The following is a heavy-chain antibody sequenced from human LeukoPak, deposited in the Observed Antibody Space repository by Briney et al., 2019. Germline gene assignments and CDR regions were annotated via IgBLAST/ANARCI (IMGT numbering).Heavy chain of an antibody. CDR2: INTDGSST. Sequence: PGGSLRLSCAASGFTFSSYWMHWVRQAPGKGLVWVSRINTDGSSTSYADSVKGRFTISRDNAKNTLYLQMNSLRAEDTAVYYCAKGPSPVVAAQFDYWGQGSLVTVSS. D-gene: IGHD6-6*01. CDR3: AKGPSPVVAAQFDY. V-gene: IGHV3-74*01. CDR1: GFTFSSYW. J-gene: IGHJ4*02.